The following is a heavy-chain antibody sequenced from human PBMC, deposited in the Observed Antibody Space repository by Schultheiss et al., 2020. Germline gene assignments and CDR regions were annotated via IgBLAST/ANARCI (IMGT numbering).Heavy chain of an antibody. V-gene: IGHV3-30-3*01. CDR2: ISYDGSNK. D-gene: IGHD3-10*01. CDR3: AKALGSYWYFDL. CDR1: GFTFSSYA. Sequence: GGSLRLSCAASGFTFSSYAMHWVRQAPGKGLEWVAVISYDGSNKYYADSVKGRFTISRDNSKNTLYLQMNSLRAEDTAVYYCAKALGSYWYFDLWGRGTLVTVS. J-gene: IGHJ2*01.